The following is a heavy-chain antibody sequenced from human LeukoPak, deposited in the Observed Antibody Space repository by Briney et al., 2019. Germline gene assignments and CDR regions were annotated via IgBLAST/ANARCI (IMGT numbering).Heavy chain of an antibody. V-gene: IGHV4-59*07. D-gene: IGHD6-19*01. Sequence: SDTLSLTCTVSGGSISSYYWSWIRQPPGKGLEWIGYIYYSGSTDYNPSLKSRVTISVDTSKNQFSLKLSSVTAADTAVYFCAGARGWSNYYFDYWGQGTLDTVSS. CDR3: AGARGWSNYYFDY. CDR1: GGSISSYY. J-gene: IGHJ4*02. CDR2: IYYSGST.